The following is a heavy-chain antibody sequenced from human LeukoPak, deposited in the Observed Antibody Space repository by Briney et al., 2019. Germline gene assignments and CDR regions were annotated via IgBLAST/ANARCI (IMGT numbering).Heavy chain of an antibody. J-gene: IGHJ4*02. CDR1: GYTFTGYY. CDR3: ARDFPTITMVRGVLPPTDY. Sequence: ASVKVSCKASGYTFTGYYMHWVRQAPGQGLEWMGWINPNSGGTNYAQKLQGRVTMTTDTSTSTAYMELRSMRSDDTAVYYCARDFPTITMVRGVLPPTDYWGQGTLVTVSS. V-gene: IGHV1-2*02. CDR2: INPNSGGT. D-gene: IGHD3-10*01.